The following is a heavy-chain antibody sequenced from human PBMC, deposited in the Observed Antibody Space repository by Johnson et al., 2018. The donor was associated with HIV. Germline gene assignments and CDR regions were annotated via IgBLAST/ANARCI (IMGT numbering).Heavy chain of an antibody. CDR1: GFTFSRYW. J-gene: IGHJ3*01. D-gene: IGHD1-1*01. CDR3: ATVWRNEGRHAFDV. Sequence: QVQLVESGGGVVQPGRSLRLSCAASGFTFSRYWLTWVRQAPGKGLEWVAVIWYDGSNKYYADSVKGRFTISRDNSKNTLYQQMNSLRAEDTAVYYCATVWRNEGRHAFDVWGQGTMVTVSS. CDR2: IWYDGSNK. V-gene: IGHV3-33*08.